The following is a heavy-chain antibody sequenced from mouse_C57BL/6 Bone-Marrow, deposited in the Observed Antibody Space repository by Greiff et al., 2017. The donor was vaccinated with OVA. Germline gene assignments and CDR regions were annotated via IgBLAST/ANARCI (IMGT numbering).Heavy chain of an antibody. V-gene: IGHV5-2*01. J-gene: IGHJ3*01. D-gene: IGHD2-4*01. Sequence: DVHLVESGGGLVQPGESLKLSCESNEYAFPSHDMSWVRKTPEKRLELVAAINSDGGSTYYPDTMERRFIISRDNTKKTLYLQMSSLRSEDTALYYCASYYDYLSWFAYWGQGTLVTVSA. CDR1: EYAFPSHD. CDR2: INSDGGST. CDR3: ASYYDYLSWFAY.